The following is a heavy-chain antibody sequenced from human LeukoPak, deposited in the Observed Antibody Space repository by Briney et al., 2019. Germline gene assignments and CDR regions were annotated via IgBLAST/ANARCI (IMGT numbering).Heavy chain of an antibody. CDR1: GGTFSSYA. CDR3: ARSRQQLVWRYFAY. V-gene: IGHV1-69*13. D-gene: IGHD6-13*01. Sequence: SVKVSCKASGGTFSSYAISWVRQAPGQGLEWMGGIIPIFGTANYAQKFQGRVTITADESTSTAYMELSSLRSEDTAVYYCARSRQQLVWRYFAYWGQGTLVTASS. J-gene: IGHJ4*02. CDR2: IIPIFGTA.